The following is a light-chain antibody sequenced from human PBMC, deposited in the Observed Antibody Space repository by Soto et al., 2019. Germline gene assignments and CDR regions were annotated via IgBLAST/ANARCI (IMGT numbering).Light chain of an antibody. V-gene: IGKV3-15*01. CDR3: QQYNNWPPWT. CDR2: GAS. Sequence: EIVMTQSPATLSVSPGERATLSCRASQSVSSNLAWYQQKPGQAPLRLIYGASTRVTGIPARFRGSGSGTEFALPICSLQSEDFAVYDCQQYNNWPPWTFGQGTKVEIK. J-gene: IGKJ1*01. CDR1: QSVSSN.